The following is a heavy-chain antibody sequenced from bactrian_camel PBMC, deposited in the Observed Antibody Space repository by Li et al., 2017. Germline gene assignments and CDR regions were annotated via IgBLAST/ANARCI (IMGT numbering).Heavy chain of an antibody. CDR1: GFTFSSYG. Sequence: VQLVESGGGLVQPGGSLRLSCAATGFTFSSYGMSWVRQAPGKGLEWVSAIHSVGANTWYADSVKGRFTISCDNPKNTLYLQMNNLQPDDTAMYYCAGDIPNSGANCNSERERDFPRWGRGTQVTVS. CDR2: IHSVGANT. D-gene: IGHD1*01. J-gene: IGHJ4*01. CDR3: AGDIPNSGANCNSERERDFPR. V-gene: IGHV3S40*01.